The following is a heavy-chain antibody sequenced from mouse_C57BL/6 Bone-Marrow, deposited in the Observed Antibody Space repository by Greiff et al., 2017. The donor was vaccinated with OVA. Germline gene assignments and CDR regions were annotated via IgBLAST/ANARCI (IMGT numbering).Heavy chain of an antibody. CDR1: GYSFTIYY. Sequence: VQLQQSGPELVKPGASVKISCKASGYSFTIYYIHWVKQRPGQGLEWIGWFYPGSVNTKYNEKFKGKATLTADTSSSTAYMQLSSLTSEDSAVYYCARSNYGGWDMDYGGQGTSVTVSS. CDR3: ARSNYGGWDMDY. J-gene: IGHJ4*01. V-gene: IGHV1-66*01. CDR2: FYPGSVNT. D-gene: IGHD2-5*01.